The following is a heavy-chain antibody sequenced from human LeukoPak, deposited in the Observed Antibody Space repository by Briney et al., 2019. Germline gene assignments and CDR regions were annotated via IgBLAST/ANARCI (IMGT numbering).Heavy chain of an antibody. D-gene: IGHD6-6*01. CDR2: ISSSSSYI. CDR1: GFTFSSYS. CDR3: ARDSYSSSSQYYYYYGMDV. Sequence: GGSLRLSCAASGFTFSSYSMNWVRQAPGKGLEWVSSISSSSSYIYYADSVKGRFTISRDNAKNSLYLQMNSLRAEGTAVYYCARDSYSSSSQYYYYYGMDVWGQGATVTVSS. J-gene: IGHJ6*02. V-gene: IGHV3-21*01.